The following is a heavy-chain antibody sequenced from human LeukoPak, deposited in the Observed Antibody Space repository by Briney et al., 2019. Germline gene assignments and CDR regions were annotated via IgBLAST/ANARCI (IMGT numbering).Heavy chain of an antibody. CDR1: GFTFSSYA. Sequence: GGSLRLSCAASGFTFSSYAMSWVRQAPGKGLEWVSGIIDSGESTYYANFAKGRFTISRDNSNNTLYLQMNSLRAEDTAVYYCAKGLRVQGSGAFDIWGQGTMVTVSS. D-gene: IGHD3-10*01. CDR3: AKGLRVQGSGAFDI. V-gene: IGHV3-23*01. J-gene: IGHJ3*02. CDR2: IIDSGEST.